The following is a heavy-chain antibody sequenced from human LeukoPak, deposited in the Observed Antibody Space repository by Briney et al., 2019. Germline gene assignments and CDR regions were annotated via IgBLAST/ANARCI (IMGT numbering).Heavy chain of an antibody. J-gene: IGHJ4*02. Sequence: GGPLRLSCAASGFTFSSYGMHWVRQAPGKGLEWVAVISYDGSNKYYADSVKGRFTISRDNAKNSLYLQMNSLRAEDTAVYYCARGEYCSSTSCYEGVFDYWGQGTLVTVSS. CDR1: GFTFSSYG. CDR3: ARGEYCSSTSCYEGVFDY. D-gene: IGHD2-2*01. CDR2: ISYDGSNK. V-gene: IGHV3-30*03.